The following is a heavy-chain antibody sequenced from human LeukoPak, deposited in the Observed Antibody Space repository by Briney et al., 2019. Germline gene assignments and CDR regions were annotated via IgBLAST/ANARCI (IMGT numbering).Heavy chain of an antibody. V-gene: IGHV3-64*01. CDR2: ISSNGGST. D-gene: IGHD6-19*01. J-gene: IGHJ4*02. Sequence: PGGSLRLSCAASGFTFSSYAMHWVRQAPGKGLEYVSAISSNGGSTYYANSVKGRFTISRDNSKNTLYLQMGSLRAEDMAVYYCARGLVAGSSIFAFDYWGQGTLVTVSS. CDR3: ARGLVAGSSIFAFDY. CDR1: GFTFSSYA.